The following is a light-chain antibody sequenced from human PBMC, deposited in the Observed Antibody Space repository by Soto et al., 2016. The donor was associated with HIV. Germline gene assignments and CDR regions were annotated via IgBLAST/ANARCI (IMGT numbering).Light chain of an antibody. J-gene: IGLJ2*01. CDR1: DIGSKS. Sequence: SYELAQSPSLSVAPGETARIPCGGNDIGSKSVHWYQQSPGQAPVLVVYDDSDRPPGIPERFSGSNSGNTATLTISRVEAGDEADYYCQVWDTNSDHDVVFGGGTKLTVL. V-gene: IGLV3-21*02. CDR2: DDS. CDR3: QVWDTNSDHDVV.